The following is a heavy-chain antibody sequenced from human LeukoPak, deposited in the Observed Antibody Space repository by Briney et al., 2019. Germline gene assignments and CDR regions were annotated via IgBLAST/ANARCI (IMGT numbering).Heavy chain of an antibody. CDR1: GFTFSSYA. CDR3: AKGGTYHDILTGYYV. J-gene: IGHJ4*02. Sequence: GGSLRLSCAASGFTFSSYAMSWVRQAPGRGLEWVSGISGSGGGTFYADSVKGRFTISRDNPKNTVHLQMNSLRAEDTAVYYCAKGGTYHDILTGYYVWGQGTLVTVSS. D-gene: IGHD3-9*01. CDR2: ISGSGGGT. V-gene: IGHV3-23*01.